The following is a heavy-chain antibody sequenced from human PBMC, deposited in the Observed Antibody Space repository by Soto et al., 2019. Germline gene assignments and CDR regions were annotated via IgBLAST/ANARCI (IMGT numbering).Heavy chain of an antibody. D-gene: IGHD2-15*01. J-gene: IGHJ3*02. CDR3: ATLPGGYCSGGSCPIDAFDI. CDR2: IIPIFGTA. Sequence: QVQLVQSGAEVKKPGSSVKVSCKASGSTFSSYAISWVRQAPGQGLEWMGGIIPIFGTANYAQKFQGRVTITADESTSTAYMELSSLRAEDTAVYYCATLPGGYCSGGSCPIDAFDIWGQGTMVTVSS. CDR1: GSTFSSYA. V-gene: IGHV1-69*12.